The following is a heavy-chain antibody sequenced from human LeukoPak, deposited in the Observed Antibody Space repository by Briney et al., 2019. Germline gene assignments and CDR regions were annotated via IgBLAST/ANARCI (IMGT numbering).Heavy chain of an antibody. CDR2: ISQDGSGK. Sequence: GGSLRLSCGASGFTFSNYWMSWVRQAPGKGLEWVINISQDGSGKNYADSVEGRFTISRDNAMNSLYLQMNSPRAEDTAIYYCARSLPYGTTWYGRSDFWGQGTLVTVSS. CDR1: GFTFSNYW. CDR3: ARSLPYGTTWYGRSDF. J-gene: IGHJ4*02. V-gene: IGHV3-7*03. D-gene: IGHD6-13*01.